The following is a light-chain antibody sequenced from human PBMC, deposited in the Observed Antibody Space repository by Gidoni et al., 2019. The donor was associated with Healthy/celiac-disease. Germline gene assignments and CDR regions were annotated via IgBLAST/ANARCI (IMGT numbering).Light chain of an antibody. Sequence: EIVMTQSPATLSVSPGERATLPCRASQSVSSNLDWYQQKPGQAPRLLIYGASTRATGIPARFSGSGSGTEFTLTISSMQSEDFAVYYCQQYNNWPPMYTFGQGTKLEIK. CDR3: QQYNNWPPMYT. V-gene: IGKV3-15*01. J-gene: IGKJ2*01. CDR1: QSVSSN. CDR2: GAS.